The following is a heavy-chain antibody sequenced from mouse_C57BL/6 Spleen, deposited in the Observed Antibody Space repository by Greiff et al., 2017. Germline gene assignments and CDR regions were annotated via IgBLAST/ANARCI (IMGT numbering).Heavy chain of an antibody. CDR1: GYTFTSYW. D-gene: IGHD1-1*01. V-gene: IGHV1-55*01. Sequence: QVQLQQPGAELVKPGASVKLSCKASGYTFTSYWITWVKQRPGQGLEWIGDIYPGSGSTNYNEKFKSKATLTVDTSSSAAYMQLSSLTSEDSAVYDCASGDYYGSSTWFAYWGQGTLVTVAA. CDR3: ASGDYYGSSTWFAY. CDR2: IYPGSGST. J-gene: IGHJ3*01.